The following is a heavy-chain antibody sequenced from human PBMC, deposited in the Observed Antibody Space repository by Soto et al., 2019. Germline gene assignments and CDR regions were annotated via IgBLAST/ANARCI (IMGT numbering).Heavy chain of an antibody. CDR1: GFTFSSYS. V-gene: IGHV3-48*01. J-gene: IGHJ4*02. D-gene: IGHD6-6*01. CDR3: ASFRQLENFDY. CDR2: ISSSSSTI. Sequence: PGGSLILSCAASGFTFSSYSMNWVRQAPGKGLEWVSYISSSSSTIYYADSVKGRFTISRDNAKNSLYLQMNSQRAEDTAVYYCASFRQLENFDYWGQGTLVTVSS.